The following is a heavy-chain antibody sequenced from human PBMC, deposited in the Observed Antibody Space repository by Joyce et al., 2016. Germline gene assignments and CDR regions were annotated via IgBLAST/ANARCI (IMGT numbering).Heavy chain of an antibody. Sequence: EVKLLESGGGLVQPGGSLRLSCAAHGFPFSLFAMTWVRRIPGGGLEWVSIISGSVATTYYADSVKGRFIFSRDNSKNMLYLQMHSLRAEDTAVYYCAKRGLTSLSGYSYYYMDVWGKGTTVTVSS. V-gene: IGHV3-23*01. D-gene: IGHD3-10*01. CDR3: AKRGLTSLSGYSYYYMDV. J-gene: IGHJ6*03. CDR1: GFPFSLFA. CDR2: ISGSVATT.